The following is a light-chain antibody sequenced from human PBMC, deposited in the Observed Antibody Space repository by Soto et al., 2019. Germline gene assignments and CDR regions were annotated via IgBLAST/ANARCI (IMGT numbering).Light chain of an antibody. V-gene: IGKV3-11*01. Sequence: EIVLTQSPATLSLSPGERATLSCRASQSVSSYLAWYQQKPGQAPRLLIYDASNGATGVPARFSGSGSGTDFTLTISSLEAEDFAVYYCQQRSNWPLTFGGGTKVEIK. J-gene: IGKJ4*01. CDR2: DAS. CDR1: QSVSSY. CDR3: QQRSNWPLT.